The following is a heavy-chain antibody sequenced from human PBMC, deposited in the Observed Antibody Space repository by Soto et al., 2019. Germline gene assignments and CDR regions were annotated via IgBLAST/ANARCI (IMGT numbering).Heavy chain of an antibody. V-gene: IGHV3-7*03. CDR2: IRQDGSEK. Sequence: GVLRLSCAASGFTFSSYWMTWVRQAPGKGLEWVANIRQDGSEKYYVDSVKGRFTISRDNAKNSLYLQLNSLRAEDTAVYYCAKWPDYYDSSGYSPWGQGTLVTVSS. CDR1: GFTFSSYW. J-gene: IGHJ5*02. CDR3: AKWPDYYDSSGYSP. D-gene: IGHD3-22*01.